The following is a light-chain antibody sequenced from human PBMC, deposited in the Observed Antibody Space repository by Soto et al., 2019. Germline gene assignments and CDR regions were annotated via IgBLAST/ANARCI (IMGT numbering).Light chain of an antibody. V-gene: IGKV1-6*01. CDR1: QGIRSE. Sequence: AIQMTQSPSYLSASVADRVTITCRASQGIRSELGWYQQKPGKAPNLLIYTASTLQSGVPSRFSGSGSGTDFTLTISSLQPDDFATYYCIQDYNYPLTFGGGTKVDIK. CDR2: TAS. J-gene: IGKJ4*02. CDR3: IQDYNYPLT.